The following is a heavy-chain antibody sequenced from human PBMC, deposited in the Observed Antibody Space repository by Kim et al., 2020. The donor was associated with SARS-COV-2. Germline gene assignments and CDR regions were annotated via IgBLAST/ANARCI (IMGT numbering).Heavy chain of an antibody. V-gene: IGHV3-11*05. CDR3: ARGGGDSYYYGMDV. J-gene: IGHJ6*02. Sequence: YAEAVMGRFTASRDNAKNSLYLQMSSLRAEDTAVYYCARGGGDSYYYGMDVWGRGTTVTVSS.